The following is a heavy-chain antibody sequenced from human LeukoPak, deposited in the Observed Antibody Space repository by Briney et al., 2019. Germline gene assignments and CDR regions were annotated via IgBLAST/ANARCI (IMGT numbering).Heavy chain of an antibody. J-gene: IGHJ4*02. V-gene: IGHV1-8*01. Sequence: ASVKVSCKASGYTFTSYDINWVRQATGQGLEWMGWMNPNSGNTGYAQKFQGRVTMTRNTSISTAYMELSSPRSEDTAVYYCARGRGTMNIFDYWGQGTLVTVSS. CDR3: ARGRGTMNIFDY. CDR1: GYTFTSYD. CDR2: MNPNSGNT. D-gene: IGHD3-22*01.